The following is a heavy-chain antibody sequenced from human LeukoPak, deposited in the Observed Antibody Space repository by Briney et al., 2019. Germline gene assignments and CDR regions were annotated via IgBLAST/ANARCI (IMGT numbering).Heavy chain of an antibody. Sequence: PSETLSLTCTVSGGSISSYYWSWIRQPPGKGLEWIGYIYYSGSTNYNPSLKSRVTISVDTSKNQFSLKLSSVTAADTAVYYCARGSYYYDSSREAYAFDIWGQGTMVTVSS. CDR2: IYYSGST. J-gene: IGHJ3*02. CDR1: GGSISSYY. V-gene: IGHV4-59*01. CDR3: ARGSYYYDSSREAYAFDI. D-gene: IGHD3-22*01.